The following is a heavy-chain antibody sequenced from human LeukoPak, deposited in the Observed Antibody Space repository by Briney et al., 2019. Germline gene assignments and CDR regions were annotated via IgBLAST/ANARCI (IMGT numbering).Heavy chain of an antibody. CDR2: ISSDSSYI. CDR3: ARDFSRVSEY. V-gene: IGHV3-21*03. Sequence: PGGSLRLSCAASGFTFSSYSMNWVRQAPGKGLEWVSSISSDSSYIHYADSVKGRFTISRDNAKNSLYLQMNSLRAEDTALYYCARDFSRVSEYWGQGTLVTVSS. J-gene: IGHJ4*02. D-gene: IGHD6-13*01. CDR1: GFTFSSYS.